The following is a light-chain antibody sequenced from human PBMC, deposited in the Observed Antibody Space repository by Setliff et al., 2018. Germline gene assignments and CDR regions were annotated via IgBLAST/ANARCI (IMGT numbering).Light chain of an antibody. CDR1: SSDVGGYNY. J-gene: IGLJ1*01. V-gene: IGLV2-8*01. CDR2: EVS. CDR3: SSYAGSNNFPYV. Sequence: ALPQPPSASGSPGQSVTVSCTGTSSDVGGYNYVSWYQQHPGKAPKLMIYEVSKRPSGVPDRFSGSKSGNTASLTVSGLQAEDEADYYCSSYAGSNNFPYVFGTGTKVTVL.